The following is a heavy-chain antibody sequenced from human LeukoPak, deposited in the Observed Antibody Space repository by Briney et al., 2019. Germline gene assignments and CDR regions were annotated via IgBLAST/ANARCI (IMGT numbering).Heavy chain of an antibody. J-gene: IGHJ5*02. CDR1: GGSITSYD. CDR3: ASGGFCGSTTCYPNWFDP. D-gene: IGHD2-2*01. V-gene: IGHV4-59*01. CDR2: ISYSGSN. Sequence: SGTLFLTCTFSGGSITSYDWSWIRQPPGKGLDWNGYISYSGSNNYTPSLKSRVTISIDTSNTQCSRKLSSVTAADTAVYYCASGGFCGSTTCYPNWFDPWGQGTLVTVSS.